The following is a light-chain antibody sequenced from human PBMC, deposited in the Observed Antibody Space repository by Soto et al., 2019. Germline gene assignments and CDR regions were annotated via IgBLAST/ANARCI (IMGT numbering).Light chain of an antibody. J-gene: IGKJ1*01. CDR2: DAS. CDR3: QQYNSYSLWT. CDR1: QSISNW. V-gene: IGKV1-5*01. Sequence: DIQMTQSPSTLSASVGDRVTITCRASQSISNWLAWYQQKPGKAPSLLIYDASSLESGVPSRFSGSGSGTKFTLTISSLQPDDLATYYCQQYNSYSLWTFGQGTKVEIK.